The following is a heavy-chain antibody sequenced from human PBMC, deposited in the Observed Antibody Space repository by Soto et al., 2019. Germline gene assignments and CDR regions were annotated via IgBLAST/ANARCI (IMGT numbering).Heavy chain of an antibody. Sequence: EVQLVESGGGLVKPGGSMRLSCAVSGFTFSSQTMNWVRQAPGKGLEWVSSVSSSGSYKYYADSVKGRFTISRDNAKNALYLQMSSLRAEETAVYFCASPRGLDDAFDFWGQGTMVTVSS. D-gene: IGHD3-10*01. J-gene: IGHJ3*01. V-gene: IGHV3-21*01. CDR3: ASPRGLDDAFDF. CDR1: GFTFSSQT. CDR2: VSSSGSYK.